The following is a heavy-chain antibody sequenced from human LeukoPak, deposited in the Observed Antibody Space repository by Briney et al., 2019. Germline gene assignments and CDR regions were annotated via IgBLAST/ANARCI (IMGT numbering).Heavy chain of an antibody. J-gene: IGHJ4*02. CDR1: GFTFSTYW. CDR3: ARDQTYYDFWTGHYTAYYFDS. CDR2: VDSDGSSV. D-gene: IGHD3-3*01. V-gene: IGHV3-74*03. Sequence: GGSLRLSCAAPGFTFSTYWMHWVRQAPGKGLVWVSRVDSDGSSVTYADSVNGRFTVSRDNAKNALYLQMDSLGVEDTAVYYCARDQTYYDFWTGHYTAYYFDSWGQGTLVTVSS.